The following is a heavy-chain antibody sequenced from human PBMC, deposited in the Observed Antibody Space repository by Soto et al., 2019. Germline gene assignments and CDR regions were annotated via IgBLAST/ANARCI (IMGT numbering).Heavy chain of an antibody. CDR3: AGGLSGYGDYFAFDV. Sequence: ASVKVSCKASGYTFTNSNINWGRQATEQGLEWMAWMNPNSGNTGYAQKFQGRVTVTRNTSISTAYMDLSSLRSEDTAVYYCAGGLSGYGDYFAFDVWGQGTMVTVSS. J-gene: IGHJ3*01. CDR1: GYTFTNSN. V-gene: IGHV1-8*01. D-gene: IGHD4-17*01. CDR2: MNPNSGNT.